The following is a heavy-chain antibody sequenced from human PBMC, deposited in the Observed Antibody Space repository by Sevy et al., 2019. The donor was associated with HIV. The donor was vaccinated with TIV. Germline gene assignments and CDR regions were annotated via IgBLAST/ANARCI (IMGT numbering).Heavy chain of an antibody. J-gene: IGHJ4*02. V-gene: IGHV3-15*01. CDR2: IKSKTDGVNT. D-gene: IGHD2-15*01. CDR1: GFTFSNAW. CDR3: STNSKRWGLSELLEY. Sequence: GGSLRLSCAASGFTFSNAWMSWVRQAPGKGLEWVGRIKSKTDGVNTDYAAPVKGSITISRDDSKNTLYLQMNSLKTEDSVIYYCSTNSKRWGLSELLEYWGPGTLVTVSS.